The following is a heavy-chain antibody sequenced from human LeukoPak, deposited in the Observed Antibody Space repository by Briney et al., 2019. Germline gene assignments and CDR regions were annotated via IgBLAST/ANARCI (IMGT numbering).Heavy chain of an antibody. CDR1: GGSISSSSYY. V-gene: IGHV4-39*07. D-gene: IGHD1-7*01. CDR3: ARKQTGTMYDV. J-gene: IGHJ4*02. CDR2: FSSGGSA. Sequence: NPSETLSLTCIAPGGSISSSSYYWAWIRQSPGKGLEWIGTFSSGGSAYYNPSLTSRVSISKDTSDNQFSLRLYSVTAADTAVYYCARKQTGTMYDVWGQGTQVTVSS.